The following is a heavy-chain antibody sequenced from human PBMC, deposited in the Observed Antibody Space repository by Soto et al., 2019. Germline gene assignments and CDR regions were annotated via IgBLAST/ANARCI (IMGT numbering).Heavy chain of an antibody. CDR1: RGSTNNYY. CDR3: ARAPGHCSSAGCHNLDS. J-gene: IGHJ4*02. V-gene: IGHV4-59*01. D-gene: IGHD2-2*02. CDR2: VYYSGST. Sequence: PSETLSLTCAVSRGSTNNYYWTWIRQPPGKGLEWIGYVYYSGSTNYDPSLKGRLTISLDTSKKQFSLKLTSLTAADTAVYYCARAPGHCSSAGCHNLDSWGRGTPVTVSS.